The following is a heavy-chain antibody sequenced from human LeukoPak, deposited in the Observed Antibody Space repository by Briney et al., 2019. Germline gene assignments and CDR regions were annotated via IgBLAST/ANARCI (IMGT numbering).Heavy chain of an antibody. CDR2: IYYSEST. V-gene: IGHV4-39*01. J-gene: IGHJ3*01. CDR1: GGSMSSSSYY. CDR3: ARRAPEGGWDAFDV. Sequence: SETRSLTCTVSGGSMSSSSYYGGWIRQPRGNGLEWIGSIYYSESTYYNPSLTSQVTMSVDTSKNQCSLKLISVTAADTAVYCCARRAPEGGWDAFDVWGQGTMDTVSS.